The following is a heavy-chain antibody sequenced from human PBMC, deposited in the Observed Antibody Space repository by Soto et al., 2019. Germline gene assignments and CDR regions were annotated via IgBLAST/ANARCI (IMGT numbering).Heavy chain of an antibody. Sequence: EVQLVESGGGLVKPGGSLRLSCAASGFTFSSYSMNWVRQAPGKGLEWVSSISSSSSYIYYADSVKGRFTISRDNAKNSLYLQMNSLRAEDTAVYYCARDPRGYSYGSLADYWGQGTLVTVSS. CDR2: ISSSSSYI. V-gene: IGHV3-21*01. D-gene: IGHD5-18*01. CDR1: GFTFSSYS. J-gene: IGHJ4*02. CDR3: ARDPRGYSYGSLADY.